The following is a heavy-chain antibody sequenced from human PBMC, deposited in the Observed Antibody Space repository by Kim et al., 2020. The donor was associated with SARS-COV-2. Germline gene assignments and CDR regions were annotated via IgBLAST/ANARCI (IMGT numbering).Heavy chain of an antibody. D-gene: IGHD3-22*01. Sequence: AQKFQGRVTITADKSTSTAYMELSSLRAEDTAVYYCAGSYYYDSSGKGDYWGQGTLVTVSS. V-gene: IGHV1-69*02. CDR3: AGSYYYDSSGKGDY. J-gene: IGHJ4*02.